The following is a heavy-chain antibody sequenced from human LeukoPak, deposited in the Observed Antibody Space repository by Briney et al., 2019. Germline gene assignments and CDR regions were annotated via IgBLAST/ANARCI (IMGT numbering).Heavy chain of an antibody. J-gene: IGHJ4*02. CDR1: GFTFSSYS. CDR3: ARDLNWGRYYFDY. CDR2: ISSSSSTI. Sequence: PGGSLRLSCAASGFTFSSYSMNWVRQAPGKGLEWVSYISSSSSTIYYADSVKGRFTISRDNAKNSLYLQMNSLRAEDTAVYYCARDLNWGRYYFDYWGQGTLVTVSS. V-gene: IGHV3-48*01. D-gene: IGHD7-27*01.